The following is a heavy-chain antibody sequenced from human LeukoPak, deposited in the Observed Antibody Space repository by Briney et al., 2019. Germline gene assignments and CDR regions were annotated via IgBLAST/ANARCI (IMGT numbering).Heavy chain of an antibody. CDR1: GFTFDDYG. V-gene: IGHV3-20*04. Sequence: GGSLRLSCAASGFTFDDYGMSWVRQAPGKGLEWVSGINWNGGSTGYADSVKGRFTISRDNSKNTLYLQMNSLRAEDTAVYYCAKPAFNGVWPFDPWGQGTLVTVSS. CDR2: INWNGGST. J-gene: IGHJ5*02. CDR3: AKPAFNGVWPFDP. D-gene: IGHD2-8*01.